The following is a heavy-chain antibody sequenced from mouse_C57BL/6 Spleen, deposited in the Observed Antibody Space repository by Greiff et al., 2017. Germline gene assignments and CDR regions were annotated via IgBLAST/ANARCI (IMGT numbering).Heavy chain of an antibody. CDR1: GFTFSDYY. Sequence: EVKLQESGGGLVQPGGSLKLSCAASGFTFSDYYMYWVRQTPEKRLEWVAYISNGGGSTYYPDTVKGRFTISRDNAKNTLYLQMSRLKSEDTAMYYCARQDGYWRYFDVWGTGTTVTVSS. V-gene: IGHV5-12*01. J-gene: IGHJ1*03. CDR2: ISNGGGST. D-gene: IGHD2-3*01. CDR3: ARQDGYWRYFDV.